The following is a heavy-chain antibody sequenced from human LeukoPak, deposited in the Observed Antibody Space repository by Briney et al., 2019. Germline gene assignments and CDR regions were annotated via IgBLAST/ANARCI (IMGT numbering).Heavy chain of an antibody. CDR2: IYYSGST. CDR1: GGSISSSSYY. J-gene: IGHJ4*02. CDR3: ARGRGITIFGVVIMMPFHFDY. D-gene: IGHD3-3*01. Sequence: SETLSLTCTVSGGSISSSSYYWGWIRQPPGKGLEWIGSIYYSGSTYYNPSLKSRVTISVDTSKNQFSLKLSSVTAADTAVYYCARGRGITIFGVVIMMPFHFDYWGQGTLVTVSS. V-gene: IGHV4-39*07.